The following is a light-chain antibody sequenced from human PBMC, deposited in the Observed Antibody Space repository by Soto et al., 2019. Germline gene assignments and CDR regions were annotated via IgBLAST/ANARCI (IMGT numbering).Light chain of an antibody. CDR3: QQYVGSSRT. CDR2: AVS. J-gene: IGKJ1*01. CDR1: RTVDSTY. V-gene: IGKV3-20*01. Sequence: EIVLTQSPATLSSFPGDRVTLSCRASRTVDSTYLAWYQQKAGQAPRLLIYAVSTRATGIPDRFSGSGSGTDFTLTISRLEPEDFAVYHCQQYVGSSRTFGQGTKVDIK.